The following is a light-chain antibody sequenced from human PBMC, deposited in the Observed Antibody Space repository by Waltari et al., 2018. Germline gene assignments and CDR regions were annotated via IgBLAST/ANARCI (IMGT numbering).Light chain of an antibody. Sequence: EIVLTQSPGTLSLSPGERATLSCRASQSVSSSDLAWYQQKPGQAHRLLIYGASSRATGIPDRFSGSGSGTDFTLTISRLEPEDFAVYYCQQYGSSTLTFGGGTKVEIK. J-gene: IGKJ4*01. CDR1: QSVSSSD. CDR3: QQYGSSTLT. CDR2: GAS. V-gene: IGKV3-20*01.